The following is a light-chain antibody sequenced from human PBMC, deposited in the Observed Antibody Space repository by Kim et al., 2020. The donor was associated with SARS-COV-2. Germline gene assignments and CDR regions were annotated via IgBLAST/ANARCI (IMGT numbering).Light chain of an antibody. Sequence: SYELTQPPSVSVSPGQTARITCSGDVLPRKYTYWYQQKSGQAPVLVMYQDTKRPSGILRSSPAPPWGPTAPLPISGARVEVEVDYYCYSFGRIVIHRLFG. CDR3: YSFGRIVIHRL. V-gene: IGLV3-10*01. CDR2: QDT. CDR1: VLPRKY. J-gene: IGLJ3*02.